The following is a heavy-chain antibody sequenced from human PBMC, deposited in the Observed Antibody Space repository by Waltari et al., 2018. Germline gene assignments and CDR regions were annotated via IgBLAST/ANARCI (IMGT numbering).Heavy chain of an antibody. CDR3: AKGDWAHWFDP. D-gene: IGHD2-21*01. CDR1: GGPISSYY. Sequence: QVQLQESGPGLVKPSETLSLTCTVSGGPISSYYWSWIRQPPGKGLEWIGYIYTSGSTNYNPSLKSRVTISVDTSKNQFSLKLSSVTAADTAVYYCAKGDWAHWFDPWGQGTLVTVSS. V-gene: IGHV4-4*09. CDR2: IYTSGST. J-gene: IGHJ5*02.